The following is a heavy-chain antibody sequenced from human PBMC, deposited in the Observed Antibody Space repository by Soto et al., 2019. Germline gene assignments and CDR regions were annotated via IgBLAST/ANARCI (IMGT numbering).Heavy chain of an antibody. CDR1: GGSISSSRCH. CDR2: IKYSGTT. Sequence: PSETMSLTCTVSGGSISSSRCHWGWIRQPPGKGLEWIASIKYSGTTFYNPSLKSRVTLSVDTSKNQFALKLSSVTAAETAVYYCASNETVNGDYDYWGQETLLTISS. D-gene: IGHD5-12*01. J-gene: IGHJ4*02. V-gene: IGHV4-39*01. CDR3: ASNETVNGDYDY.